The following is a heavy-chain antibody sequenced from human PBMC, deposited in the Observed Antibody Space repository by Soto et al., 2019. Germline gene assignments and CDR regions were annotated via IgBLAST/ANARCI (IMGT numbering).Heavy chain of an antibody. CDR2: IYYRGNT. CDR3: ARLRGGCPADF. D-gene: IGHD3-16*01. Sequence: SETLSLTCIVSVGSISNNNYHWGWIRQPPGKGLEWMGSIYYRGNTYYNPSLRSRITISVDTSRNQFSLALSSVTAADTAVYFCARLRGGCPADFWGQGTLVTVSS. J-gene: IGHJ4*02. CDR1: VGSISNNNYH. V-gene: IGHV4-39*01.